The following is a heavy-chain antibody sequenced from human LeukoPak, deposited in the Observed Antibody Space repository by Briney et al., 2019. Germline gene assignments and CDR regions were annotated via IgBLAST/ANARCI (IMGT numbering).Heavy chain of an antibody. V-gene: IGHV4-39*02. CDR1: GGSISSRPYY. Sequence: PSETLSLTCTVSGGSISSRPYYWGWVRQPPGKGLEWIGTISYSWTTYYNPSLKSRVTISVDTSKNQFSLKLSSVTAADTAVYYCAREGGYGSGGLDYWGQGTLVTVSS. CDR2: ISYSWTT. J-gene: IGHJ4*02. CDR3: AREGGYGSGGLDY. D-gene: IGHD3-10*01.